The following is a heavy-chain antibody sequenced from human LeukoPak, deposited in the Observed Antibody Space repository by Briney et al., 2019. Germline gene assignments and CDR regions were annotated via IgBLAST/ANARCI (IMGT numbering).Heavy chain of an antibody. Sequence: SETLSLTCTVSGGSISSGSYYWSWIRQPAGKRLEWIGRIYTSGSTNYNPSLKSRVTISVDTSKNQFPLKLSSVTAADTAVYYCARETPYYDSSAWGQGTLVTVSS. CDR3: ARETPYYDSSA. CDR1: GGSISSGSYY. J-gene: IGHJ4*02. V-gene: IGHV4-61*02. CDR2: IYTSGST. D-gene: IGHD3-22*01.